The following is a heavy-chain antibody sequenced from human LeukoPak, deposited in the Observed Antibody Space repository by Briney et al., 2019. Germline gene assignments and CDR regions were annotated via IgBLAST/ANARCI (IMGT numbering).Heavy chain of an antibody. J-gene: IGHJ4*02. CDR1: GFTVSSNY. D-gene: IGHD5-18*01. CDR3: ARAKNAMGYFDY. Sequence: GGSMRLSCAASGFTVSSNYMSWVRQAPGKGLEWVSVIYSGGSTYYADSVKGRFTISRDNSKNTLYLQMNSLRAEDTAVYYCARAKNAMGYFDYWGQGTLVTVSS. CDR2: IYSGGST. V-gene: IGHV3-53*01.